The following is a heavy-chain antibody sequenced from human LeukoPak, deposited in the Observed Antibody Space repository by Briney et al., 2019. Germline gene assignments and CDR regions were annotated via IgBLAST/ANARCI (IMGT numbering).Heavy chain of an antibody. V-gene: IGHV3-7*01. D-gene: IGHD2-8*01. CDR2: IKQDGNEK. CDR1: GFTFSIYW. J-gene: IGHJ4*02. Sequence: GGSLRLSCAASGFTFSIYWMTWVRQAPGKGLEWVANIKQDGNEKYYVDSVKGRFTISGDNAKNSLYLQMNSLRVEDTAVYYCARVGFYASSRYYPDYWGQGTLVTVSS. CDR3: ARVGFYASSRYYPDY.